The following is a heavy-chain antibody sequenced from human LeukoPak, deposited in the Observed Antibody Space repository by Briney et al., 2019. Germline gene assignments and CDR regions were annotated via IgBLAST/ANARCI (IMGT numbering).Heavy chain of an antibody. CDR2: IYYSGST. CDR1: GGSMSSGGYY. J-gene: IGHJ6*02. V-gene: IGHV4-31*03. D-gene: IGHD3-10*01. Sequence: SETLSLTCTVSGGSMSSGGYYWRWIRQHPGKGLEWIGYIYYSGSTYYNPSLKSRVTISVDTSKNQFSLNLSSATAADTAVYYCARDIVGGSGSGSMDVWGQGTTVTVSS. CDR3: ARDIVGGSGSGSMDV.